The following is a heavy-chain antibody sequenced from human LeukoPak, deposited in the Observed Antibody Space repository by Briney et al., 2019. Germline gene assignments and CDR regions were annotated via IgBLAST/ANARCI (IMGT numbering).Heavy chain of an antibody. Sequence: SETLSLTCAVSGYSISSRNWWGWIRQPPGQGLEWIGYIYYSGSTYYNPSLKGRVTMSVDTSKNQFSLKLSSVTAADTAVYYCARGAWNYYYYHMDVWGKGTTVTVSS. J-gene: IGHJ6*03. CDR2: IYYSGST. CDR3: ARGAWNYYYYHMDV. CDR1: GYSISSRNW. D-gene: IGHD1-1*01. V-gene: IGHV4-28*03.